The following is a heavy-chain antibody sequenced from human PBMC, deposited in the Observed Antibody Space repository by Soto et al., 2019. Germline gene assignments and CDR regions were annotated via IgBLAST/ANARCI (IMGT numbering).Heavy chain of an antibody. D-gene: IGHD2-21*02. CDR2: ISYDVSNK. V-gene: IGHV3-30-3*01. CDR1: GFTFSSYA. J-gene: IGHJ4*02. CDR3: ARDQHIVVVTALLPDDY. Sequence: PGGSLRLSCAASGFTFSSYAMHWVRQAPGKGLEWVAVISYDVSNKYYADSVKGRFTISRDNSKNTLYLQMNSLRAEDTAVYYCARDQHIVVVTALLPDDYWGQGTLVTVSS.